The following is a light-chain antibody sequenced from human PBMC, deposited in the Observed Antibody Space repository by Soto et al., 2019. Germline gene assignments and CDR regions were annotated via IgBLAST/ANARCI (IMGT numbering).Light chain of an antibody. J-gene: IGLJ1*01. CDR2: SND. CDR3: AAWDDSLSGGV. V-gene: IGLV1-47*02. CDR1: SFNIGFNY. Sequence: QSVLTQPPSASGTPGQTVTISCSGSSFNIGFNYVYWYQQLPGMAPKLLIHSNDERPPGVPGRFSGSKSGTSASLAISGLRSEDEAEYYCAAWDDSLSGGVFGTGTKVTVL.